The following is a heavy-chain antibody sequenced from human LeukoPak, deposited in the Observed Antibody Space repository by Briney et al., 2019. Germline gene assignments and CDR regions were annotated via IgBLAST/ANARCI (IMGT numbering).Heavy chain of an antibody. Sequence: ASVKASCKASGGTFSSYAISWVRQAPGQGLEWMGGIIPIFGTANYAQKFQGRVTITTDESTSTAYMELSSLRSEDTAVYYCAREDSRHAFDIWGQGTMVTVSS. CDR3: AREDSRHAFDI. V-gene: IGHV1-69*05. J-gene: IGHJ3*02. CDR2: IIPIFGTA. D-gene: IGHD6-13*01. CDR1: GGTFSSYA.